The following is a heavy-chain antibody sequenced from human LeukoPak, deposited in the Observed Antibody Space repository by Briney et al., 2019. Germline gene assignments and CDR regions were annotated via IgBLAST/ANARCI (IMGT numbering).Heavy chain of an antibody. J-gene: IGHJ4*02. V-gene: IGHV3-74*01. CDR1: GFTFSSYW. Sequence: GGSLRLSRAASGFTFSSYWMHWVRQAPGKGLVWVSSINSDGSNTTYADSVKGRFTISRDNAKNTLYVQMNSLRVGDTAVYYCARTAYSWSHHDYWGQGTLVTVSS. CDR3: ARTAYSWSHHDY. CDR2: INSDGSNT. D-gene: IGHD1-26*01.